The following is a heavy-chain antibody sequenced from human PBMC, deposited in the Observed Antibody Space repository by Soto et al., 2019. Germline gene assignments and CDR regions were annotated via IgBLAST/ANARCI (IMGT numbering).Heavy chain of an antibody. Sequence: ASVKVSCKASGYTFTSYDINWVRQATGQGLEWMGWMNPNSGNTGYAQKFQGRVTMTRNTSISTAYMELSSLRSEDTAVYYCARGTMLDYYGSGTYYYMDVWGKGTTVTVSS. CDR1: GYTFTSYD. V-gene: IGHV1-8*01. J-gene: IGHJ6*03. CDR2: MNPNSGNT. D-gene: IGHD3-10*01. CDR3: ARGTMLDYYGSGTYYYMDV.